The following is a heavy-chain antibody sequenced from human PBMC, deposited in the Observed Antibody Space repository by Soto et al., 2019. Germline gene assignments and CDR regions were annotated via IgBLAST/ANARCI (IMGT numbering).Heavy chain of an antibody. J-gene: IGHJ4*02. CDR3: ARDGADLTGEVDY. Sequence: QVQLVQSGAEVKKPGASVKVSCKASGYTFTTYYMHWVRQAPGQGLEWMGIINPSGGSTSYAQKCQGRVTMTRDTSTSTVYMELSSLRSEDTAVYYCARDGADLTGEVDYWGQGTLVTVSS. CDR2: INPSGGST. V-gene: IGHV1-46*01. D-gene: IGHD7-27*01. CDR1: GYTFTTYY.